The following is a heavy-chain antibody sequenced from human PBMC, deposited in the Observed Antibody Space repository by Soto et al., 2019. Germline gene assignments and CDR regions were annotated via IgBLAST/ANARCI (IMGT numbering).Heavy chain of an antibody. V-gene: IGHV3-30*03. J-gene: IGHJ4*02. D-gene: IGHD5-18*01. CDR3: ARDYSSYGPFDY. CDR1: GFTFSGFTFSSYA. CDR2: ISCDGSNI. Sequence: GGSLRLSCTASGFTFSGFTFSSYAMHWVRQAPGKGLEWVAVISCDGSNIYYADSVKGRFTISRDNAKNTLYLQMNSLRAEDTAVYYCARDYSSYGPFDYWGQGTLVTVSS.